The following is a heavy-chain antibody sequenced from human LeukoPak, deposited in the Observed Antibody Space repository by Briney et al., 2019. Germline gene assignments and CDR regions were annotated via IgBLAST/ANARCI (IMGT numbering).Heavy chain of an antibody. J-gene: IGHJ4*02. CDR2: INPNRGDT. Sequence: GASVKVSCMASGYTSTNYYMHWVRQAPGHGLEWMGWINPNRGDTNYAQKFQGRVTMIRDTSISTAFMELTRLTSDDTAVYYCTRDLLGFATTHLRDWGQGALVTVSS. CDR3: TRDLLGFATTHLRD. V-gene: IGHV1-2*02. D-gene: IGHD4-17*01. CDR1: GYTSTNYY.